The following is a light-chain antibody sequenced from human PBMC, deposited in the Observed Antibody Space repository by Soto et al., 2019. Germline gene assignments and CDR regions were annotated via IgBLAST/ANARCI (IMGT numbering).Light chain of an antibody. Sequence: AIQMTQSPSSLSTSEGDRVTITCRASHGIRNDLGWYQQKPGKAPKLLIYAASSLQSGVPSRFSGSGSGTDFTLTISSLQPEDFATYYCLQDYNYPLTFGGGTKVEIK. CDR2: AAS. J-gene: IGKJ4*01. CDR1: HGIRND. V-gene: IGKV1-6*01. CDR3: LQDYNYPLT.